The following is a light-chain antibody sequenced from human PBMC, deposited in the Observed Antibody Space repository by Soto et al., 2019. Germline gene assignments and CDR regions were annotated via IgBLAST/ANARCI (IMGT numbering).Light chain of an antibody. J-gene: IGLJ1*01. CDR1: SNDVGSYKI. V-gene: IGLV2-23*01. Sequence: QSVLTQPASVPGSRRQTITISCPGTSNDVGSYKIVSWNKTHPCQEIKLIIYEGSQRPSGGSNRFSGSQSGNVDCLTISGLQADVEADYYCCSYAGSSTLYVFGNGTKVTV. CDR2: EGS. CDR3: CSYAGSSTLYV.